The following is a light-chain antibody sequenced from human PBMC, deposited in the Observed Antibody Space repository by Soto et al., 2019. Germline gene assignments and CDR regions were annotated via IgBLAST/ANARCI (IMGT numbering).Light chain of an antibody. CDR3: QPYNNWPLT. J-gene: IGKJ4*01. CDR2: DTS. Sequence: EIVMTQSPATLSVSPGERATLSCRASQSVSTNLAWYQHKPGQTPRLLIYDTSTRATGVPARFSGSRSGPEFTLTINSLQSEDFAIYYCQPYNNWPLTFGGGTKADIK. V-gene: IGKV3-15*01. CDR1: QSVSTN.